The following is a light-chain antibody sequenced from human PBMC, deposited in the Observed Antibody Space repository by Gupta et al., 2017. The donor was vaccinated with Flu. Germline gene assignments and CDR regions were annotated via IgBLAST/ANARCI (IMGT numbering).Light chain of an antibody. CDR3: QVWHDSVL. J-gene: IGLJ2*01. Sequence: SYVLTQPPSVSVAPGETARISCGGNNIGSKSVHWYQQKPGQAPILVVYDDGDRPSGIPERFSASKSANTATLTITRVEAGDEADYSCQVWHDSVLFGGGTKLTVL. CDR2: DDG. V-gene: IGLV3-21*02. CDR1: NIGSKS.